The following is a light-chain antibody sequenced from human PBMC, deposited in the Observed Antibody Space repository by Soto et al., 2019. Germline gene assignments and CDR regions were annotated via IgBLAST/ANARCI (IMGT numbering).Light chain of an antibody. CDR2: RNN. CDR3: AAWDDSLSGGV. J-gene: IGLJ1*01. CDR1: SSNIGSNY. V-gene: IGLV1-47*01. Sequence: QSVLTQPPSASGTPGQRVTISCSGSSSNIGSNYVYWYQQLPGTAPKLLIHRNNQRPSGVPDRFSGSKSGTSASLAISGLRSEDEADYYCAAWDDSLSGGVFGTGTKVTVL.